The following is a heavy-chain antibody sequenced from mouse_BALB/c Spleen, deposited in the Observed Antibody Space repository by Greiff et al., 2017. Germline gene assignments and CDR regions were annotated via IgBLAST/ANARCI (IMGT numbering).Heavy chain of an antibody. CDR2: IWAGGST. D-gene: IGHD1-1*01. CDR1: GFSLTSYG. CDR3: ARDSYYDGGWYFDV. V-gene: IGHV2-9*02. Sequence: VQLQQSGPGLVAPSQSLSITCTVSGFSLTSYGVHWVRQPPGKGLEWLGVIWAGGSTNYNSALMSRLSISKDNSKSQVFLKMNSLQTDDTAMYYCARDSYYDGGWYFDVWGAGTTVTVSS. J-gene: IGHJ1*01.